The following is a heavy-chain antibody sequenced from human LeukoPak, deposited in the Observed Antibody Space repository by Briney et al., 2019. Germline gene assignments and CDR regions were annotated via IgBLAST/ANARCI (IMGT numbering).Heavy chain of an antibody. CDR2: INSDGRTT. Sequence: GGSLRLSCAASGFTFSGYWMHWVRQTPGKGLVWVSRINSDGRTTNYADSVKGRFTLSRDNAKNTLYLQMNSLRAEDTAVYYCARDGHYGMDVWGRGTTVTVSS. J-gene: IGHJ6*02. CDR3: ARDGHYGMDV. V-gene: IGHV3-74*01. CDR1: GFTFSGYW.